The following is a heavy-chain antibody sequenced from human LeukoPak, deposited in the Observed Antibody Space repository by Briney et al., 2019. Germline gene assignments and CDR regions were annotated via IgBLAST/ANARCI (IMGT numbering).Heavy chain of an antibody. CDR2: INPNSGGT. Sequence: GASVKVSCKASGYTFTGYYMHWVRQAPGQGLEWMGWINPNSGGTNYAQKFQGRVTMTRDTSISTAYMELSRLRSDDTAVYYCARLFGEVEFTSPALHCGGDCSIDYWGQGTLVTVSS. CDR3: ARLFGEVEFTSPALHCGGDCSIDY. D-gene: IGHD2-21*02. CDR1: GYTFTGYY. J-gene: IGHJ4*02. V-gene: IGHV1-2*02.